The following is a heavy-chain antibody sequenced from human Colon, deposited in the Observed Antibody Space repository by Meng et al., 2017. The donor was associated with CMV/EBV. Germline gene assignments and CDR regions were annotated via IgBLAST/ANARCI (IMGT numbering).Heavy chain of an antibody. CDR2: ISGTGGST. J-gene: IGHJ6*02. V-gene: IGHV3-23*01. CDR1: GVAFSNYA. D-gene: IGHD3-16*01. Sequence: SCAASGVAFSNYAMTWVRQAPGKGLQWVAVISGTGGSTYYADSVQGRFTISRDNSKSTVYLQMNSLRAEDTAVYYCATRSGGNPYYYYSMDVWGRGATVTVSS. CDR3: ATRSGGNPYYYYSMDV.